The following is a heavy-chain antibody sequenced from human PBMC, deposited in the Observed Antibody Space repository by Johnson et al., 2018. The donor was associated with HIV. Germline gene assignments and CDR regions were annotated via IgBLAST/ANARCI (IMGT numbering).Heavy chain of an antibody. Sequence: EVQLVESGGGVVQPGRSLRLSCAASGFTFSSYAMHWVRQAPGKGLEWVSVIYSGGSTYYADSVKGRFTISRDNSKNTLYLQMNSLRAEDTAVYYCMLRTHAEKAFDIWGQGTMVTVSS. CDR2: IYSGGST. J-gene: IGHJ3*02. D-gene: IGHD2-8*01. V-gene: IGHV3-66*01. CDR3: MLRTHAEKAFDI. CDR1: GFTFSSYA.